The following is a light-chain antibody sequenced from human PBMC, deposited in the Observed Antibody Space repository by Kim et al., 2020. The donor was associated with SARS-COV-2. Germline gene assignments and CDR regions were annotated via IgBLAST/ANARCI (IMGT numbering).Light chain of an antibody. CDR2: GAA. V-gene: IGKV3-15*01. CDR1: LGFVSN. Sequence: PGEGAPLPAAPSLGFVSNLAGYQQKQGQAPRLLIYGAATRATGIPARFSGSGSGTEFTLTISSLQSEDFAVYYGQQYNNWPPWTFGQGTKV. CDR3: QQYNNWPPWT. J-gene: IGKJ1*01.